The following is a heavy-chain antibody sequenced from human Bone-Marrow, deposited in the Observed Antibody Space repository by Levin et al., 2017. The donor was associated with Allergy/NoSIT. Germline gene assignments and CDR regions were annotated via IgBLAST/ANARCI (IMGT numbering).Heavy chain of an antibody. J-gene: IGHJ3*01. V-gene: IGHV5-51*01. CDR1: GYDFPYYW. CDR2: IYPGDSDT. CDR3: AASIVVVAAATQVDAFDF. Sequence: GGSLRLSCQGIGYDFPYYWIGWVRQMPGKGLEWIGVIYPGDSDTKYSPAFRGQVTISADEATNTAYLQWRSLKASDTATYYCAASIVVVAAATQVDAFDFWGQGTMVTVSS. D-gene: IGHD2-15*01.